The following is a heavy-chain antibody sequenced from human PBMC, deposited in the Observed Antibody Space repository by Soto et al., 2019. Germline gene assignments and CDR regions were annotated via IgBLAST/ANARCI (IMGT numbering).Heavy chain of an antibody. CDR3: AREKDYGGNVHFDY. V-gene: IGHV4-59*01. CDR1: GVSISSYY. J-gene: IGHJ4*02. D-gene: IGHD4-17*01. Sequence: PSETLSLTCTVSGVSISSYYWSWIRQPPGKGLEWIGYIYYSGSTNYNPSLKSRVTISVDTSKNQFSLKLSSVTAADTAVYYCAREKDYGGNVHFDYWGKGTLVTVSS. CDR2: IYYSGST.